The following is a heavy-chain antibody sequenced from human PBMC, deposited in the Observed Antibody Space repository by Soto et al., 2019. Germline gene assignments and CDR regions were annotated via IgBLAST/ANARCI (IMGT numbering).Heavy chain of an antibody. J-gene: IGHJ4*01. CDR3: ARGRKDSSGYLYYFDY. Sequence: SETLSLTCSVSGDSIRNYYWSWIRQPPGKGLEWIGYIYDSGRTNYNPSLKSRVTIPVDTSKNQFSLKLSSVTAADTAVYYCARGRKDSSGYLYYFDYWGQGTLVTVSS. CDR1: GDSIRNYY. V-gene: IGHV4-59*01. D-gene: IGHD3-22*01. CDR2: IYDSGRT.